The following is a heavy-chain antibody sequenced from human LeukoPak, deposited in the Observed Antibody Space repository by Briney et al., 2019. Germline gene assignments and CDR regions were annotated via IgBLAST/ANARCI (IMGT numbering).Heavy chain of an antibody. CDR3: ARVAGTYYYDSSAYYLKSPFDY. J-gene: IGHJ4*02. V-gene: IGHV1-2*02. CDR1: GYTFTDYY. D-gene: IGHD3-22*01. CDR2: INPNSGGT. Sequence: ASVKVSCKASGYTFTDYYIHWVRQAPGQGLEWMGWINPNSGGTNSAQKFQGRVTMTRDTSISTAYMELNRLRSDDTAVYYCARVAGTYYYDSSAYYLKSPFDYWGQGTLATVSS.